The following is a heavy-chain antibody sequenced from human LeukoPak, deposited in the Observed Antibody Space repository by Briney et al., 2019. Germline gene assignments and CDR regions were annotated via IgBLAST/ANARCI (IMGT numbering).Heavy chain of an antibody. J-gene: IGHJ4*02. V-gene: IGHV3-23*01. CDR3: AKDSLRAGYCTNGVCSDY. CDR2: ISGSGGST. D-gene: IGHD2-8*01. Sequence: GGSLRLSCAASGFTFSSYAMSWVRQAPGKGLEWVSAISGSGGSTYYADSVKGRFTISRDNSKNTLYLQMNSLRAEDTAVYYCAKDSLRAGYCTNGVCSDYWGQGTLVTVSS. CDR1: GFTFSSYA.